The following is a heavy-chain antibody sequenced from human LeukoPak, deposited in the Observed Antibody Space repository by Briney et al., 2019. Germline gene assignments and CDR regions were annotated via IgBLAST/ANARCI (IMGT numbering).Heavy chain of an antibody. V-gene: IGHV1-18*01. CDR1: GYTFTSYG. CDR3: ARQAGYSTGWYGGYYSDH. CDR2: IAVYNGDT. Sequence: ASVKVSCKASGYTFTSYGISWVRQAPGQGPEWMGWIAVYNGDTKFLQKFQGRVTLTTDASTNTAYMELRSLTSDDTAVYYCARQAGYSTGWYGGYYSDHWGQGTPVTVSA. D-gene: IGHD6-19*01. J-gene: IGHJ4*02.